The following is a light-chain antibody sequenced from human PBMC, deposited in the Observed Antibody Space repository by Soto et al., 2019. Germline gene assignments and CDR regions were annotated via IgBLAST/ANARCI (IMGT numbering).Light chain of an antibody. V-gene: IGKV1-5*01. CDR2: DAS. CDR1: QTISSW. CDR3: QQYHTSSIT. Sequence: DSQMTHSPSTLAASVGDRVTITCRSSQTISSWLAWYQQKPGKAPNLLIYDASTLERGVPSRFSGTGSGTEFTLAIDRLQPDDFATYYCQQYHTSSITFGQGTRLEIK. J-gene: IGKJ5*01.